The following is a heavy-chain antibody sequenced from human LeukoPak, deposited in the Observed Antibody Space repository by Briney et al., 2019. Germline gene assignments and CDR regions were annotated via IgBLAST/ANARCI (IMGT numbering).Heavy chain of an antibody. CDR1: GGSMNNYY. V-gene: IGHV4-59*01. CDR2: ISDSGST. CDR3: ARYDYGDCWFDP. D-gene: IGHD4-17*01. Sequence: SSETLSLTCTVSGGSMNNYYWSWIRQAPGKGLEWIGYISDSGSTNYNPSLRSRVTISVDTSKNQFSLKLSSVTAADAALYYCARYDYGDCWFDPWGQGTLVTVSS. J-gene: IGHJ5*02.